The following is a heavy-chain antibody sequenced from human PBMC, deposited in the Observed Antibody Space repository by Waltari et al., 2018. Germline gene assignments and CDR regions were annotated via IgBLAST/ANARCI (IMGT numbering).Heavy chain of an antibody. Sequence: QVQPEQSGAAVKKPGAPVTGSCKVVGYTLTELSIHWVRQAPGKGLEGMGGFDPEDGEAVFAQKFQGRLTLTEDTPANTAYMELTSLTSEDTAVYYCASGLIIPGRFRLGYWGQGTLVTVSA. CDR3: ASGLIIPGRFRLGY. CDR2: FDPEDGEA. V-gene: IGHV1-24*01. D-gene: IGHD3-3*01. CDR1: GYTLTELS. J-gene: IGHJ4*02.